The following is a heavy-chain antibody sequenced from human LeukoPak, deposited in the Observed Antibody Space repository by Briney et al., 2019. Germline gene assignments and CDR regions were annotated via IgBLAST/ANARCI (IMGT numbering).Heavy chain of an antibody. CDR3: ARSTRDCSGGTCYSDFDC. V-gene: IGHV3-30*17. CDR2: ISNNGTNK. CDR1: GFSFSYYA. Sequence: GRSLRLSCAASGFSFSYYAMHWVRQAPGKGLEWVAVISNNGTNKYYADSVKGRFTISRDNSKNTLYLQMISLRAEDTAVYYCARSTRDCSGGTCYSDFDCWGQGTLVTVSS. J-gene: IGHJ4*02. D-gene: IGHD2-15*01.